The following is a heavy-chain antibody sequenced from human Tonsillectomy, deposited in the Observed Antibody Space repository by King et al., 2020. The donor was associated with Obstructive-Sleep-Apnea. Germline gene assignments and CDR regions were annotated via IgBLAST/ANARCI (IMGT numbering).Heavy chain of an antibody. CDR3: ARGGYYDSSGSPHNYYYYYYGMDV. CDR1: GGSISSYY. V-gene: IGHV4-4*07. J-gene: IGHJ6*02. CDR2: IYTSGST. Sequence: QLQESGPGLVKPSETLSLTCTVSGGSISSYYWSWIRQPAGKGLEWIGRIYTSGSTNYNPSLKSRVTMSVDTSKNQFSLKLSSVTAADTAVYYCARGGYYDSSGSPHNYYYYYYGMDVWGQGTTVTVSS. D-gene: IGHD3-22*01.